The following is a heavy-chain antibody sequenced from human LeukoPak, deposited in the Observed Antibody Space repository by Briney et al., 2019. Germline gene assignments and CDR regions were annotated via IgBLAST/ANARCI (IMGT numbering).Heavy chain of an antibody. J-gene: IGHJ6*02. D-gene: IGHD6-6*01. CDR2: ISGSGGST. V-gene: IGHV3-23*01. CDR1: RFTFSNYA. Sequence: GGSLRLSCAASRFTFSNYAMSWVRQAPGKGLEWVSAISGSGGSTYYADSVKGRFTISRDNSKNTLYLQMNSLRAEDTAVYYCAKVPFIAARPSYYYYGMDVWGQGTTVTVSS. CDR3: AKVPFIAARPSYYYYGMDV.